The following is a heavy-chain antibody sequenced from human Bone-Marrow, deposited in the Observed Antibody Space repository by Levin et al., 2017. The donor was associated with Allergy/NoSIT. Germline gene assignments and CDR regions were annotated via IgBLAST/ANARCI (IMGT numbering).Heavy chain of an antibody. V-gene: IGHV1-18*04. D-gene: IGHD5-12*01. CDR1: GFSFTHYG. Sequence: ASVKVSCKASGFSFTHYGINWVRQAPGQGLEWLGWISAYNGNTDYAQKLQGRVTMATDTSTNTAYMELRSLTSDDTAVYYCARGGGIVATILEYWGQGTLVTVSS. CDR2: ISAYNGNT. J-gene: IGHJ4*02. CDR3: ARGGGIVATILEY.